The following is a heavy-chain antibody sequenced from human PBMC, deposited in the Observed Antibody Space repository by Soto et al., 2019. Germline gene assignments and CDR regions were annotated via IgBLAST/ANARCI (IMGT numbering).Heavy chain of an antibody. V-gene: IGHV2-5*02. CDR2: IYWDDDK. Sequence: ITLNESGPTVVRPTETLTLTCRFSGFSLTTSGVGVGWIRQSPGKAPEWLARIYWDDDKRYSASLKSRLTITKDTSKNQVVLTVSDLDPTDTATYYCAHRVLRTVFGLVTTTAIYFDFWGQGTPVAVSS. CDR3: AHRVLRTVFGLVTTTAIYFDF. J-gene: IGHJ4*02. D-gene: IGHD3-3*01. CDR1: GFSLTTSGVG.